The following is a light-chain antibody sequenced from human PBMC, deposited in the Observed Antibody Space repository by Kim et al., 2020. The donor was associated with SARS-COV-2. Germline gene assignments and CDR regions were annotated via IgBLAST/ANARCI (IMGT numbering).Light chain of an antibody. CDR2: EDN. J-gene: IGLJ3*02. Sequence: GKTLTISSTRSSGSITSNYVQWYQQRPGSAPTTVIYEDNQRPSGVPDRFSGSIDSSSNSASLTISGLKTEDEADYYCQSYDSSLWVFGGGTQLTVL. CDR1: SGSITSNY. V-gene: IGLV6-57*03. CDR3: QSYDSSLWV.